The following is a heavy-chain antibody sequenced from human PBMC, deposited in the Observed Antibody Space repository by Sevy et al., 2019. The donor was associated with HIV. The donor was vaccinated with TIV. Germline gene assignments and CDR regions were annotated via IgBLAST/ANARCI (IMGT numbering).Heavy chain of an antibody. CDR3: TTDWPASETLESGDMDV. D-gene: IGHD2-15*01. J-gene: IGHJ6*03. V-gene: IGHV3-15*01. CDR1: GFTFSNAW. CDR2: TKRKTDGGTT. Sequence: GGSLRLSCAASGFTFSNAWMSWVRQAPGKGLEWVGRTKRKTDGGTTDYAAPVKGRFTISREDSENSLYMQMNSLKTEVKAVYYCTTDWPASETLESGDMDVWGKGTTVTVSS.